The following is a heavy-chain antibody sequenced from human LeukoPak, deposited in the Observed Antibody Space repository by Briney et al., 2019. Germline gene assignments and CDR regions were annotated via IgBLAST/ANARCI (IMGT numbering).Heavy chain of an antibody. CDR3: ARDLYGDYGNNWFDP. V-gene: IGHV3-21*01. CDR2: ISSSSSSCI. CDR1: GFTFSSYS. J-gene: IGHJ5*02. Sequence: GGSLRLSCAASGFTFSSYSMNWVRQAPGKGLEWVSSISSSSSSCIYYADSVKGRFTISRDNAKNSLYLQMNSLRAEDTAVYYCARDLYGDYGNNWFDPWGQGTLVTVSS. D-gene: IGHD4-17*01.